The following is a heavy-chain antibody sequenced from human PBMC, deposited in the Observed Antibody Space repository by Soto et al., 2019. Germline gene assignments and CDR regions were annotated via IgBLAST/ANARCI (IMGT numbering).Heavy chain of an antibody. CDR1: GFTFSDYY. D-gene: IGHD6-19*01. CDR2: INTLSSAM. CDR3: ARLLQWQLRPLDS. V-gene: IGHV3-11*01. J-gene: IGHJ4*02. Sequence: GGTLRLSCAGSGFTFSDYYMTWIRQAPGQGLEWVSYINTLSSAMSYADSVKGRFTISRYNAKNSLYLQMKSLRAAAAADYYFARLLQWQLRPLDSGGRGTLVTVSS.